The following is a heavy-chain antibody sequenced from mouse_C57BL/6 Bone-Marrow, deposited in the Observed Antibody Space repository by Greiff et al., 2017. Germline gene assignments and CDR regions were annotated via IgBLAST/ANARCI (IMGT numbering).Heavy chain of an antibody. D-gene: IGHD2-10*02. CDR3: ARGGYGPYYFDY. V-gene: IGHV5-16*01. Sequence: EVMLVESEGGLVQPGSSMKLSCTASGFTFSDYYMAWVRQVPEKGLEWVANINYDGSSTYYLDSLKSRFIISRDNAKNILYLQMSSLKSEDTATYYCARGGYGPYYFDYWGQGTTLTVSS. CDR2: INYDGSST. CDR1: GFTFSDYY. J-gene: IGHJ2*01.